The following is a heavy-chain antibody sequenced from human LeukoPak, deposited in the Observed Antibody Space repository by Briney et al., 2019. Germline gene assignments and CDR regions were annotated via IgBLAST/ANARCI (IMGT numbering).Heavy chain of an antibody. V-gene: IGHV3-30-3*01. J-gene: IGHJ4*02. D-gene: IGHD1-26*01. CDR1: GFTFSSYA. CDR2: ISYEGSNK. Sequence: GGSLRLSCAASGFTFSSYAMHWVRQAPGKGLEWVAVISYEGSNKYYADSVKGRFTISRDNSKNTLYLQMNSLRAEDTAVYYCAKDSGNSGSYPLDYWGQGTLVTVSS. CDR3: AKDSGNSGSYPLDY.